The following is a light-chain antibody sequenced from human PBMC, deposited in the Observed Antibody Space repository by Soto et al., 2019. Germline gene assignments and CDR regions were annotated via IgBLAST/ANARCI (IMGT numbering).Light chain of an antibody. CDR1: QSLNSW. Sequence: DIQMTQSPTTLSASVGDRVTITCRASQSLNSWLAWYQQKPGKAPKLLIHKASSLGSGVPSRFSDSGSGTEFTLTISSLQPDDFATYYCQQYNTYPFTFGGGTKVEIK. J-gene: IGKJ4*01. CDR3: QQYNTYPFT. CDR2: KAS. V-gene: IGKV1-5*03.